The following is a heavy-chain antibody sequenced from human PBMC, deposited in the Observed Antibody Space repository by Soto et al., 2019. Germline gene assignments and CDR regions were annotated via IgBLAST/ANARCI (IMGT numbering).Heavy chain of an antibody. Sequence: SGPTLVNPTQTLTLTCTFSGFSLSTSGMCVSWIRQPPGKALEWLALIDCDDYKFYSTSLXTSLTISKDTSKNQVVLTMTNMDPVDTATYYCARITQGDYFWFDPWGQGTLVPVSS. D-gene: IGHD4-17*01. CDR1: GFSLSTSGMC. CDR3: ARITQGDYFWFDP. J-gene: IGHJ5*02. V-gene: IGHV2-70*01. CDR2: IDCDDYK.